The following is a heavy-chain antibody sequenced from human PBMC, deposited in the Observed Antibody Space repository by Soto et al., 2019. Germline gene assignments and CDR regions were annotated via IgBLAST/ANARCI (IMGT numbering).Heavy chain of an antibody. Sequence: SETLSLTCTVSGVSISSSSYYWGWIRQPPGKGLEWIGSIYYSGSTYYNPSLKSRVTISVDTSKNQFSLKLSSVTAADTAVYYCARGSQQLWLNYYYGMDVWGQGTTVTVSS. CDR3: ARGSQQLWLNYYYGMDV. CDR1: GVSISSSSYY. V-gene: IGHV4-39*01. D-gene: IGHD5-18*01. CDR2: IYYSGST. J-gene: IGHJ6*02.